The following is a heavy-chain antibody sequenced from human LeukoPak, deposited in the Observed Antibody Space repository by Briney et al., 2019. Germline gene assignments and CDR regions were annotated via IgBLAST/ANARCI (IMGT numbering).Heavy chain of an antibody. Sequence: GASVKVSCKASGYTFTGYYMHWVRQAPGQGLEWMGWINPNSGGTNYAQKFQGWVTMTRDTSISTAYMELSRLRSDDTAVYYCARVGHCSSTSCYVGAFDIWGQGIMVTVSS. D-gene: IGHD2-2*01. V-gene: IGHV1-2*04. CDR2: INPNSGGT. J-gene: IGHJ3*02. CDR3: ARVGHCSSTSCYVGAFDI. CDR1: GYTFTGYY.